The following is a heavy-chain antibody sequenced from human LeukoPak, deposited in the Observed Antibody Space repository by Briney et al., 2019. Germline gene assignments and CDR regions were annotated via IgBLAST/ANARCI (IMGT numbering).Heavy chain of an antibody. D-gene: IGHD3-10*01. CDR2: ISWNSGNI. CDR1: GFTFDDYA. V-gene: IGHV3-9*03. Sequence: GGSLRLSCAASGFTFDDYAMHWVRQAPGKGLEWVSGISWNSGNIDYADSVKGRFTTSRDNAKNSLYLQMNSLRAEDMALYYCAKASGSYYYYYIDVWGKGTTVTVSS. J-gene: IGHJ6*03. CDR3: AKASGSYYYYYIDV.